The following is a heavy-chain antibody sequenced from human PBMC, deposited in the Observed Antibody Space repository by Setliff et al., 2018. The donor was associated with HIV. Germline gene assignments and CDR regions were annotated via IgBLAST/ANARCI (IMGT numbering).Heavy chain of an antibody. CDR3: ARDREGVRLSMIIEGPFDP. Sequence: GASVKVSCKASGFTFTNYYIHWVRRAPGQGLEWMGGIIPIFGTANYAQKFQGRVTITADESTSTAYMELSSLRSDDTAVYYCARDREGVRLSMIIEGPFDPWGQGTLVTVSS. J-gene: IGHJ5*02. D-gene: IGHD3-22*01. CDR1: GFTFTNYY. V-gene: IGHV1-69*13. CDR2: IIPIFGTA.